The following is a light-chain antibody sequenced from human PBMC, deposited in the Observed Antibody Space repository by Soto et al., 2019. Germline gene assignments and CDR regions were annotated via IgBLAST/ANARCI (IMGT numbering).Light chain of an antibody. CDR2: KDI. CDR1: ALPKQN. J-gene: IGLJ1*01. V-gene: IGLV3-25*03. CDR3: QSADNSGIYYV. Sequence: SYELTQTPSVSVSPGQTARITCSGDALPKQNAYWYQQKPGQAPVLVIYKDIERPSGIPERFSGSSSGTTVTLTISRVQAEDEADHYCQSADNSGIYYVFGTG.